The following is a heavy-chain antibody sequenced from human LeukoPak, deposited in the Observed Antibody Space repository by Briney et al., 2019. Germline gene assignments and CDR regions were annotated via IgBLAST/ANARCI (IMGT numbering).Heavy chain of an antibody. D-gene: IGHD5-24*01. J-gene: IGHJ4*02. CDR1: GGTFSSYA. CDR3: ALEMATIRSFDY. CDR2: IIPIFGTA. V-gene: IGHV1-69*05. Sequence: ASVKVSCKASGGTFSSYAISWVRQAPGQGLEWMGGIIPIFGTANYAQKFQGRVTITTDESTSTAYMELSSLRSEDTAVYYCALEMATIRSFDYWGQGTLVTVSP.